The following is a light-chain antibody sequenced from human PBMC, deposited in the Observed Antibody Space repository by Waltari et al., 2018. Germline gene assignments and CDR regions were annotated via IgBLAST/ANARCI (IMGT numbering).Light chain of an antibody. CDR1: TSDVGGYNY. CDR2: DVT. Sequence: SALTQPRSVSGSPGQSVTISCTGTTSDVGGYNYVSWYQHHPGKAPNLMSFDVTQRPSGVPDRFSGSKSANTASLTISGLQAEDEADYYCCSFAGTYTWVFGGGTKVTVL. V-gene: IGLV2-11*01. J-gene: IGLJ3*02. CDR3: CSFAGTYTWV.